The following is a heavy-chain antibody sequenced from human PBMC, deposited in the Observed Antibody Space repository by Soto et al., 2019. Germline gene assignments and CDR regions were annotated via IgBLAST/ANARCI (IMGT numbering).Heavy chain of an antibody. Sequence: GGSLRLSCAASGFTFSSYDMNWVRQAPGKGLEWVSYISSNSYTIYYADSVKGRFTISRDNAKNSLYLQMNSLRAEDTAVYYCAKGDAIAAAVSSGMDVWGQGTTVTVSS. CDR2: ISSNSYTI. J-gene: IGHJ6*02. CDR3: AKGDAIAAAVSSGMDV. V-gene: IGHV3-48*01. D-gene: IGHD6-13*01. CDR1: GFTFSSYD.